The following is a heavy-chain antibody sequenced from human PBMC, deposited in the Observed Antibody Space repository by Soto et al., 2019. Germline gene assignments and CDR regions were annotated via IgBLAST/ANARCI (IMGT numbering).Heavy chain of an antibody. J-gene: IGHJ6*02. CDR2: IRGFSPYT. CDR3: ARDRGYDAHDYYYNAMDV. Sequence: GGSLRLSCICSGFTFRTYTMNWVRQAPGKGLEWVSGIRGFSPYTFYAESVKGRFTISRDNAKNSLYLQMNSLRAEDTAVYYCARDRGYDAHDYYYNAMDVWGQGTTVTVSS. CDR1: GFTFRTYT. D-gene: IGHD2-15*01. V-gene: IGHV3-21*01.